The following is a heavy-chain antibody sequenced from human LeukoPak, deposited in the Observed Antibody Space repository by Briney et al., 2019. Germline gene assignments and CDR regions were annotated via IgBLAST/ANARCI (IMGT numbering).Heavy chain of an antibody. CDR1: GGSFSGYY. D-gene: IGHD3-10*01. Sequence: PSETLSLTCAVYGGSFSGYYGSWIRQPPGKGREWIGEINHSGSTNYNPSLKTRVTISVDTSKNQFSLKLSSVTAADTAVYYCAGLHYGSGSYYIDYWGQGTLVTVSS. V-gene: IGHV4-34*01. CDR2: INHSGST. CDR3: AGLHYGSGSYYIDY. J-gene: IGHJ4*02.